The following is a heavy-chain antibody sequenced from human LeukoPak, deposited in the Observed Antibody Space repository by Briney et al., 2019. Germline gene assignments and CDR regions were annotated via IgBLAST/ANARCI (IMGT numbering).Heavy chain of an antibody. CDR2: MNPNSGNT. D-gene: IGHD6-6*01. J-gene: IGHJ4*02. CDR3: ASPSSSSNYFDY. CDR1: GYTFTSYD. Sequence: ASVKVSCKASGYTFTSYDINWVRQATGQGLEWMGWMNPNSGNTGYAQKFQGRVTMTRNTSISTAYMELSSLRSEDTAVYYCASPSSSSNYFDYWGQGTLVTVSS. V-gene: IGHV1-8*01.